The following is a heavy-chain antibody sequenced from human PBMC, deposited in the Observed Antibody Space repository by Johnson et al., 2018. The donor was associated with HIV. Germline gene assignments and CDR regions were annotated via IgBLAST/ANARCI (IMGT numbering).Heavy chain of an antibody. Sequence: VQLVESGGGVVQPGRSLRLSCGASGFTFSTYAVHWVRQAPGKGLEWVAVISYDGTNKYYADSVRGRFPISRDNSKNMLYLQMNSLRAEDTAVYYCARDGSTSCYDCFDAFDIWGQGTMVTVSS. CDR2: ISYDGTNK. CDR3: ARDGSTSCYDCFDAFDI. J-gene: IGHJ3*02. CDR1: GFTFSTYA. V-gene: IGHV3-30-3*01. D-gene: IGHD2-2*01.